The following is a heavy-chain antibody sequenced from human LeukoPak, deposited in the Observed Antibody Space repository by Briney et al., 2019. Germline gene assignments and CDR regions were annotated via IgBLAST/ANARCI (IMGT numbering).Heavy chain of an antibody. D-gene: IGHD3-3*01. CDR2: ISSSSSYI. Sequence: GGSQRLSCAASGFTFSSYSMNWVRQAPGKGLEWVSSISSSSSYIYYADSVKGRFTISRDNAKNSLYLQMNSLRAEDTAVYHCARDFWSGYTHLYYYYGMDVWGQGTTVTVSS. V-gene: IGHV3-21*01. J-gene: IGHJ6*02. CDR3: ARDFWSGYTHLYYYYGMDV. CDR1: GFTFSSYS.